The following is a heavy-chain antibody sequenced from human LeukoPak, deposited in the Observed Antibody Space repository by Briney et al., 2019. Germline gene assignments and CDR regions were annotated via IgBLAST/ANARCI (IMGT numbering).Heavy chain of an antibody. D-gene: IGHD6-13*01. CDR2: ISSSSSYM. J-gene: IGHJ4*02. CDR1: GFTFSSYS. V-gene: IGHV3-21*01. Sequence: GGSLRLSCAASGFTFSSYSMNWVRQAPGKGLEWVSSISSSSSYMYYTDSVKGRFTISRDNAKNSLYLQMNSLRAEDTAVYYCARDIRIAAAGFDYWGQGTLVTVSS. CDR3: ARDIRIAAAGFDY.